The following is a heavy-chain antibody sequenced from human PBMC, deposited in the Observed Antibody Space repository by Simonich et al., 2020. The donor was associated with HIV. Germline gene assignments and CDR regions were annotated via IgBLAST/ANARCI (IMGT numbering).Heavy chain of an antibody. D-gene: IGHD2-15*01. CDR2: ISWNSGSI. V-gene: IGHV3-9*01. CDR1: GFTFDEYA. J-gene: IGHJ4*02. CDR3: ARETWAGYCSGGSCYGFDY. Sequence: GGGLVQPGRSLRLSCTASGFTFDEYAMHWIRQAPGKGLEGVSCISWNSGSIAYADSVKGRFTISRDNAKKSLYLQMNSLRAEDTALYYCARETWAGYCSGGSCYGFDYWGQGTLVTVSS.